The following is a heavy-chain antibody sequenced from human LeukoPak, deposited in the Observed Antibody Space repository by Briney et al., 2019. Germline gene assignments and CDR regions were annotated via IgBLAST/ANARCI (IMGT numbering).Heavy chain of an antibody. CDR3: ARSVGSSWYCMWEDYMDV. CDR2: INPNSGGT. Sequence: ALVKVSCKASGYTFTGYYMHWVRQAPGQGLEWMGWINPNSGGTNYAQKFLGRVTMARDTSTSTVYMELSSLRSEDTAVYYCARSVGSSWYCMWEDYMDVWGKGTTVTVSS. J-gene: IGHJ6*03. CDR1: GYTFTGYY. D-gene: IGHD6-13*01. V-gene: IGHV1-2*02.